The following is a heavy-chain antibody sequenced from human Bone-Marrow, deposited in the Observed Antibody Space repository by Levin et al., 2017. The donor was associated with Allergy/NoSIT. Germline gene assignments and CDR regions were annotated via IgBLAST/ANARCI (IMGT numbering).Heavy chain of an antibody. CDR1: GFSVSDNY. CDR2: IYSGGST. J-gene: IGHJ4*02. CDR3: ARGLYTRGWYFDC. Sequence: GESLKISCAASGFSVSDNYMSWVRLAPGKGLEWVSDIYSGGSTYYADSVKGRFTISRDNSKNTVFLQMNSLSAEDTAIYYCARGLYTRGWYFDCWGQGALVTVSS. V-gene: IGHV3-53*01. D-gene: IGHD6-13*01.